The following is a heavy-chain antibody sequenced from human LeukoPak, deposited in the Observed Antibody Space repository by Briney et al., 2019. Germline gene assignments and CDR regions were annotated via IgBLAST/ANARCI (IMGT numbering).Heavy chain of an antibody. Sequence: GGSLRLSCAASGFTFSSYAMSWVRQAPGKGLEWVSAISGSGGSTYYADSVRGRFTISRDNSKNTLYLQMNSLRAEDTAVYYCARERGNYGSGSLYFDYWGQGTLVTVSS. V-gene: IGHV3-23*01. CDR3: ARERGNYGSGSLYFDY. J-gene: IGHJ4*02. CDR2: ISGSGGST. D-gene: IGHD3-10*01. CDR1: GFTFSSYA.